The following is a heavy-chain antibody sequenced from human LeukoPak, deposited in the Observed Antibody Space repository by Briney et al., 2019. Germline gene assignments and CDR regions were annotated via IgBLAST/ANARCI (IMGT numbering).Heavy chain of an antibody. CDR2: ISGSGGST. Sequence: VGSLRLSCAACGFTFSSYAMSWVRQAPGKGLEWVSAISGSGGSTYYADSVKGRFTISRDNSKNTLYLQMNSLRAEDTAVYYCAKDSEYFDWLLSDHYFDYWGQGTLVTVSS. D-gene: IGHD3-9*01. V-gene: IGHV3-23*01. CDR1: GFTFSSYA. J-gene: IGHJ4*02. CDR3: AKDSEYFDWLLSDHYFDY.